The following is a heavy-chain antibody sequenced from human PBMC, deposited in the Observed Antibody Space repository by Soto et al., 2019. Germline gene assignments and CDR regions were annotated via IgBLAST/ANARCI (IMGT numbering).Heavy chain of an antibody. Sequence: QVQLQESGPGLVKPSETLSLTCTVSGGSVSSASDCWNWIRHPPGKGLEWIGYIYNTGSTNYNPSLKSRVTISVDTSKNRFSLNLTSVTAADTAMYYCARAKKNYYDGGGYPVDSWGQGTLVTVSS. D-gene: IGHD3-22*01. CDR1: GGSVSSASDC. CDR3: ARAKKNYYDGGGYPVDS. CDR2: IYNTGST. V-gene: IGHV4-61*01. J-gene: IGHJ5*01.